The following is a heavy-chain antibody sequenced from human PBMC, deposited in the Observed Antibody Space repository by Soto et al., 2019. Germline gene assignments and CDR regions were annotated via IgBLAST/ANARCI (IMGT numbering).Heavy chain of an antibody. Sequence: SSETLSLTCAVSGGSISSSNWWSWVRQPPGKGLEWIGEIYHSGSTNYNPSLKSRVTISVDKSKNQFSLKLSPVTAADTAVYYCASVTIDYYDSSGPIDYWGKGTRGTVSS. J-gene: IGHJ4*02. CDR3: ASVTIDYYDSSGPIDY. CDR2: IYHSGST. D-gene: IGHD3-22*01. V-gene: IGHV4-4*02. CDR1: GGSISSSNW.